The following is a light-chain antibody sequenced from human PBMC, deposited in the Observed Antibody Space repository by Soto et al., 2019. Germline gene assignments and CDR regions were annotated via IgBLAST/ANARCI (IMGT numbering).Light chain of an antibody. CDR1: QNVGLF. V-gene: IGKV3-11*01. CDR3: QHRSDWLGT. CDR2: DAS. Sequence: EIVLTQSPATLSLSPGESATLSCRASQNVGLFLAWYQQKSCQTPRLLIYDASARAPGIPARFSGGGSGTDFTLTISSLEPEDFAVYYCQHRSDWLGTFGPGTKVDIK. J-gene: IGKJ3*01.